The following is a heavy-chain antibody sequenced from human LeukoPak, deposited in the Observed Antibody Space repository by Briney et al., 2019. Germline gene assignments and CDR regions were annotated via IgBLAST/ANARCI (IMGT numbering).Heavy chain of an antibody. CDR1: GFTFNNHA. CDR2: IYAGGST. D-gene: IGHD2-15*01. J-gene: IGHJ4*02. Sequence: PGGSLRLSCAASGFTFNNHAMSWVRQAPGKGLEWVSVIYAGGSTYYTDSVKGRFTISRDNSKNTLYLQMNSLRAEDTAVYYCARFGGSGYDYWGQGTLVTVSS. V-gene: IGHV3-53*01. CDR3: ARFGGSGYDY.